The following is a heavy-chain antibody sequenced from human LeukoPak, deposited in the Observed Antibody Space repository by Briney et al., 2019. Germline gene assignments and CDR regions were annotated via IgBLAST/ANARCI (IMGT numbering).Heavy chain of an antibody. V-gene: IGHV1-69*05. CDR2: IIPIFGTA. CDR1: GGTFSSYA. Sequence: SVKVSCKASGGTFSSYAISWVRQAPGQGLEWMGRIIPIFGTATYAQKFQGRVTITTDESTSTAYMELSSLRSEDTAVYYCARDLNWKYFDYWGQGTLVTVSS. J-gene: IGHJ4*02. D-gene: IGHD1-20*01. CDR3: ARDLNWKYFDY.